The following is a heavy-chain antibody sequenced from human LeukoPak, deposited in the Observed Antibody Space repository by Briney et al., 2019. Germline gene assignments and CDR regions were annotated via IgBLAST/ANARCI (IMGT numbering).Heavy chain of an antibody. J-gene: IGHJ3*01. V-gene: IGHV5-51*01. Sequence: GESLKISCTGSGYSFTSYWIGWVRQMPGKGLEWMGIINPADSNARYSPSFQGQVTISADKSISTAYLQWSSLKASDSAMYYCARRKNCNSGWGFWGQGTMVTVSS. CDR1: GYSFTSYW. D-gene: IGHD2/OR15-2a*01. CDR2: INPADSNA. CDR3: ARRKNCNSGWGF.